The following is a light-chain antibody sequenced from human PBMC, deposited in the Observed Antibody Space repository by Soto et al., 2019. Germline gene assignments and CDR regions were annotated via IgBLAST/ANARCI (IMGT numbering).Light chain of an antibody. J-gene: IGKJ2*01. CDR2: AAS. Sequence: DIQMTQSPSSLSASVGDRVTITCRASQSISSYLNWYQQKPGKAPKLLIYAASSLQSGVPSRFRGSGSGTDITRTISSLQPEDFATYYCQQSYSTPYTFGQGTKLEIK. CDR1: QSISSY. CDR3: QQSYSTPYT. V-gene: IGKV1-39*01.